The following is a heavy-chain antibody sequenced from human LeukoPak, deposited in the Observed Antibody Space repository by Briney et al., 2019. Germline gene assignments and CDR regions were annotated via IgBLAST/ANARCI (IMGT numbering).Heavy chain of an antibody. J-gene: IGHJ4*02. CDR1: GGTFSSYA. V-gene: IGHV1-69*04. Sequence: SVKVSCKASGGTFSSYAISWVRQAPGQGLGWMGRIIPILGIANYAQKFQGRVTITADKSTSTAYMELSSLRSEDAAVYYCAREEVVVAATMGFDYWGQGTLVTVSS. CDR2: IIPILGIA. D-gene: IGHD2-15*01. CDR3: AREEVVVAATMGFDY.